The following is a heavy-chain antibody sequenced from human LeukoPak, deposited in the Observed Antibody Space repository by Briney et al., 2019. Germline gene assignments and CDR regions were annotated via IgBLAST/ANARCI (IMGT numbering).Heavy chain of an antibody. CDR3: AKVGTGTRGGTFFDY. J-gene: IGHJ4*02. Sequence: GGSLRLSCAASGFTFSSYGMHWVRQAPGKGLEWVAFIRYDGSNKYYADSVKGRFTISRDNSKNTLYLQMNSLRAEDTAVYYCAKVGTGTRGGTFFDYWGQGTLVTVSS. CDR1: GFTFSSYG. D-gene: IGHD1-14*01. V-gene: IGHV3-30*02. CDR2: IRYDGSNK.